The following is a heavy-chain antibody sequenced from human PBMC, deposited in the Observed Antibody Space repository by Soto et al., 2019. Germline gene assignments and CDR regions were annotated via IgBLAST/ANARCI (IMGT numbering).Heavy chain of an antibody. D-gene: IGHD3-22*01. Sequence: QVQLQESGPGLVKPSGTLSLTCAVSGGSISSSYWWSWVRQPPGKGLEWIGEIYHSGNTNYNPSLKRRXTXSXXKSKHPFSLKLSSVTAADTAVYYCARRRITMIVVVFDAFDIWGQGTMVTVSS. CDR2: IYHSGNT. CDR3: ARRRITMIVVVFDAFDI. CDR1: GGSISSSYW. V-gene: IGHV4-4*02. J-gene: IGHJ3*02.